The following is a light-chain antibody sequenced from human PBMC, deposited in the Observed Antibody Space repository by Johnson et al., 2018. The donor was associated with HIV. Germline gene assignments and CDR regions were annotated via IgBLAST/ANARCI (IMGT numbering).Light chain of an antibody. J-gene: IGLJ1*01. CDR2: ENN. Sequence: QSVLTQPPSVSAAPGQKVTISCSGSSSNIGNNYVSWYQQLPRTAPKLLIYENNMRPSGIPDRFSGSKSGTSATLGIAGLQTGDEADYYCGTWDNSLSTGAVFGTGTKVTVL. CDR3: GTWDNSLSTGAV. V-gene: IGLV1-51*02. CDR1: SSNIGNNY.